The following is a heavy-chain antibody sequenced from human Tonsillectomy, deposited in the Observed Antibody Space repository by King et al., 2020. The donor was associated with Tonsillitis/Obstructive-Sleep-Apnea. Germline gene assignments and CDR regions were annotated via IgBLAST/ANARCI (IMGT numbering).Heavy chain of an antibody. CDR3: VKHPRRAFGEFFPYYMDV. V-gene: IGHV3-23*04. J-gene: IGHJ6*03. CDR2: ISDSGQST. D-gene: IGHD3-10*01. Sequence: VQLVESGGGLVQPGGPLRLSCAASGFTFTTYAFTWVRQAPGKGLEWVARISDSGQSTFYGDSVRGRFTISRDNSNNTVYLQMNSLRAEDTALYYCVKHPRRAFGEFFPYYMDVWGKGTTVTVSS. CDR1: GFTFTTYA.